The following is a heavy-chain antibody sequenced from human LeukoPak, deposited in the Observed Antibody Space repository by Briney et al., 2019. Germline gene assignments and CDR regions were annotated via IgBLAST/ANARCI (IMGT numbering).Heavy chain of an antibody. CDR2: IYSGGST. Sequence: PGGSLRLSCAASGFTFRSYWMSWVRQAPGKGLEWVSVIYSGGSTYYADSVKGRFTISRDNSKNTLYLQMNGLRAEDTAVYYCAKVMSGYSSSWGGWFDPWGQGTLVTVSS. J-gene: IGHJ5*02. CDR1: GFTFRSYW. V-gene: IGHV3-23*03. D-gene: IGHD6-13*01. CDR3: AKVMSGYSSSWGGWFDP.